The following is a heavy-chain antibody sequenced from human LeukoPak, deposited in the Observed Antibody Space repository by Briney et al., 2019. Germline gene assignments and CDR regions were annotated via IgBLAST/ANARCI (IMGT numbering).Heavy chain of an antibody. Sequence: GGTLRLSCAASGFTFSLYGMSWVRQAPGKGLEWVSSISSSSSYIYYADSVKGRFTISRDNAKNSLYLQMNSLRAEDTAVYYCARDRPNYYGSGSAKDYWGQGTLVTVSS. CDR1: GFTFSLYG. J-gene: IGHJ4*02. V-gene: IGHV3-21*01. D-gene: IGHD3-10*01. CDR3: ARDRPNYYGSGSAKDY. CDR2: ISSSSSYI.